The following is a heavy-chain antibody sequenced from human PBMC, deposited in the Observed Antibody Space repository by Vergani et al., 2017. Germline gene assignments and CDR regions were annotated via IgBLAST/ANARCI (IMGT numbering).Heavy chain of an antibody. D-gene: IGHD5-24*01. V-gene: IGHV3-23*01. Sequence: EVQVLQSEGAVVQPGGPLRLSWVASGFNFSSYAMSWVRQGHGQGLEWVSSMKNTGDSTHYADSVKGRFTISRDNTKNTLYLQVNSLRVEVTAVYYCGGGSDNYNWGQGTLVTVSS. CDR3: GGGSDNYN. CDR2: MKNTGDST. CDR1: GFNFSSYA. J-gene: IGHJ4*02.